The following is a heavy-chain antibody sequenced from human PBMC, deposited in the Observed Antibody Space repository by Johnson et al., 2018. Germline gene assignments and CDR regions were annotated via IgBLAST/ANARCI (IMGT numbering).Heavy chain of an antibody. CDR1: GFTFSSYG. CDR2: ISYDGSSK. V-gene: IGHV3-30*18. J-gene: IGHJ3*02. D-gene: IGHD2-21*02. Sequence: VQLVESGGGVVQPGRSLRLSCAASGFTFSSYGMHWVRQAPGKGLEWVAVISYDGSSKNYADSVKGRFTISRDNSKNTLDLEMNSLTVEDTAVYYCAKDGVGDSGAFDIWGQGTTVTVSS. CDR3: AKDGVGDSGAFDI.